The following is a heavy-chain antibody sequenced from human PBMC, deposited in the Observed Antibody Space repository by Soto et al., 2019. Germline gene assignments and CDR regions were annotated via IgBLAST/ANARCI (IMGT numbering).Heavy chain of an antibody. V-gene: IGHV1-3*01. Sequence: ASVKVSCKASGYTFTSYAMHWVRQAPGQRLEWMGWINAGNGNTKYSQKFQGRVTITRDTSASTAYMELSSLRSEGTAVYYCAREAAPGELLRRYYFDYWGQGTLVTVSS. J-gene: IGHJ4*02. CDR1: GYTFTSYA. CDR3: AREAAPGELLRRYYFDY. D-gene: IGHD1-26*01. CDR2: INAGNGNT.